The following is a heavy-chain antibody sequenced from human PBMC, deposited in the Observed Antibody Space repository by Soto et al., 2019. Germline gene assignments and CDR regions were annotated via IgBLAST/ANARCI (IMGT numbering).Heavy chain of an antibody. V-gene: IGHV4-34*01. J-gene: IGHJ3*02. Sequence: QVQLQQWGAGLLKPSETLSLTCAVYGGFVSSGSYYWSWIRQPPGKGLEWIGEMSHSGGTHFNPSLKCRVTISVDTSKNQFSLKRTSVTAADTALYYCARVERGTATTVVDAFDIWGPGTMVTVSS. CDR2: MSHSGGT. CDR1: GGFVSSGSYY. CDR3: ARVERGTATTVVDAFDI. D-gene: IGHD1-1*01.